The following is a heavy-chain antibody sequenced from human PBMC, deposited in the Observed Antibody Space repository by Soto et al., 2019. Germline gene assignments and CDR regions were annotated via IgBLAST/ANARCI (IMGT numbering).Heavy chain of an antibody. Sequence: QVQLQESGPGLVKPSETLSLTCTVSGGSISSYYWSWIRQPAGKGLQWIVRIYTSGSTNYNPSLKSRVTMSVDTSKNQFSLKLSSVAAADTAVYYCARDMLRVGYWSWYYFDYWGQGTLVTVSS. CDR1: GGSISSYY. CDR2: IYTSGST. J-gene: IGHJ4*02. CDR3: ARDMLRVGYWSWYYFDY. V-gene: IGHV4-4*07. D-gene: IGHD2-8*02.